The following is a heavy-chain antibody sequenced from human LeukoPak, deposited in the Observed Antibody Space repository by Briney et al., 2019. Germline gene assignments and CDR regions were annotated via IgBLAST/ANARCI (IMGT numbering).Heavy chain of an antibody. CDR3: VVNGYYCLDQ. D-gene: IGHD3-9*01. Sequence: SETLSLTCTVSGGSVSSGSYYWSWIRQPPGRGLEWIGYIYYSGSTNYNPSLKSRVTISVDKFKTQFSLNLNSVTAADTAVYYCVVNGYYCLDQWGHGTLVTVSP. J-gene: IGHJ4*01. CDR2: IYYSGST. CDR1: GGSVSSGSYY. V-gene: IGHV4-61*01.